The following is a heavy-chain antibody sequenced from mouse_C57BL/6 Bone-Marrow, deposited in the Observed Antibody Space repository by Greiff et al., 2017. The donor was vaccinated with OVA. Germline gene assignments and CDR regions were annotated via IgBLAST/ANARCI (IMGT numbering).Heavy chain of an antibody. D-gene: IGHD2-3*01. CDR3: ARGWLLRGFAY. Sequence: EVQVVESEGGLVQPGSSMKLSCTASGFTFSDYYMAWVRQVPEKGLEWVANINYNGSSTYYLDSLKSRFIISRDNAKNILYLQMSSLKSEDTATYYCARGWLLRGFAYWGQGTLVTVSA. CDR1: GFTFSDYY. J-gene: IGHJ3*01. V-gene: IGHV5-16*01. CDR2: INYNGSST.